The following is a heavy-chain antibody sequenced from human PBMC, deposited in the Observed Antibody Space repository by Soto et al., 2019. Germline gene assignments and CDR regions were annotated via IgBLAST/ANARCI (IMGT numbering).Heavy chain of an antibody. J-gene: IGHJ4*02. CDR1: GNNRTGLP. CDR3: AACVTTFDN. CDR2: LDPEEGEQ. Sequence: ASVKVACQVSGNNRTGLPLHWLRQAPGKGLDWMGRLDPEEGEQILAQRFQGTATMSEDTSTDTAYMDLSSLKSEDTAVYYCAACVTTFDNSGQGTLVTVSS. V-gene: IGHV1-24*01. D-gene: IGHD4-17*01.